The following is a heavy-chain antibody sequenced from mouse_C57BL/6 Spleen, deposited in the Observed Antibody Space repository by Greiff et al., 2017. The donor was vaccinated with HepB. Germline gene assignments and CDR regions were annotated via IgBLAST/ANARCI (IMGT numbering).Heavy chain of an antibody. Sequence: LVESGAELARPGASVKMSCKASGYTFTSYTMHWVKQRPGQGLEWIGYINPSSGYTKYNQKFKDKATLTADKSSSTAYMQLSSLTSEDSAVYYCAREGYYGSSHWYFDVWGTGTTVTVSS. V-gene: IGHV1-4*01. CDR1: GYTFTSYT. J-gene: IGHJ1*03. CDR2: INPSSGYT. CDR3: AREGYYGSSHWYFDV. D-gene: IGHD1-1*01.